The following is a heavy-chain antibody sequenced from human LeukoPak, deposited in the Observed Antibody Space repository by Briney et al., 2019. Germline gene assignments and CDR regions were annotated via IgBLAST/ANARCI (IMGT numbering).Heavy chain of an antibody. Sequence: ASVKVSCKASGGTFSSYAISWARQAPGQGLEWMGRIIPILGIANYAQKFQGRVTITADKSTSTAYMELSSLRSEDTAVYYCARNKKSGSYGAFDIWGQGTMVTVSS. V-gene: IGHV1-69*04. CDR3: ARNKKSGSYGAFDI. D-gene: IGHD1-26*01. CDR2: IIPILGIA. CDR1: GGTFSSYA. J-gene: IGHJ3*02.